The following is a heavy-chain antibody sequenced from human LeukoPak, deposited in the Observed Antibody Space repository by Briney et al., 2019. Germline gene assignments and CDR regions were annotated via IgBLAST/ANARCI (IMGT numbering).Heavy chain of an antibody. CDR2: VSGSGGTI. V-gene: IGHV3-23*01. Sequence: GGSLRLSCAASGFNFNIYAMNWIRQAPGKGLEWVSAVSGSGGTIYYADSVKGRFTISRDNSKNTLHLQMDSLRVEDTAVYYCAKKSPNYYPFAYWGQGTLVTVSS. CDR3: AKKSPNYYPFAY. D-gene: IGHD3-22*01. J-gene: IGHJ4*02. CDR1: GFNFNIYA.